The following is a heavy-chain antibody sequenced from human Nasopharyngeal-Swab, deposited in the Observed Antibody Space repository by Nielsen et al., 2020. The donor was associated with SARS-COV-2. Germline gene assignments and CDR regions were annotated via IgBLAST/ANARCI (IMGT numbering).Heavy chain of an antibody. CDR3: ARHVRQLKGSFDY. CDR2: IYYSGST. D-gene: IGHD6-6*01. V-gene: IGHV4-39*01. Sequence: SETLSLTCTVSGGSISNSNYYWGWIRQPPGKGLEWIRTIYYSGSTYYNPSLKSRVTISVDTSKNQFSLKLSSVTAADTAVYYCARHVRQLKGSFDYWGQGTLVTVSS. J-gene: IGHJ4*02. CDR1: GGSISNSNYY.